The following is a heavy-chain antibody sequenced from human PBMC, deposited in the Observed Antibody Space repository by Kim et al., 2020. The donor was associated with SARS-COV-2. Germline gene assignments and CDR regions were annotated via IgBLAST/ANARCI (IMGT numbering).Heavy chain of an antibody. CDR3: AIASLLLGYFDC. V-gene: IGHV3-23*01. J-gene: IGHJ4*02. CDR1: GFTFSSYA. D-gene: IGHD7-27*01. Sequence: GGSLRLSCAASGFTFSSYAMRWVRQAPGKGLEWVSGIGPSGGGKYYTDSVKGRFTISRDNSKNTLYLQMNSLRPEDTAVYYCAIASLLLGYFDCWGQRTLVTVSS. CDR2: IGPSGGGK.